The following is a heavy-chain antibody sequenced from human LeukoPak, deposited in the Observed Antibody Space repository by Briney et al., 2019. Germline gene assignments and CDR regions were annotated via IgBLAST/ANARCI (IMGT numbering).Heavy chain of an antibody. CDR3: AREFVYYGSGSLPLAEYFQH. CDR1: GFTFSSYG. V-gene: IGHV3-21*04. J-gene: IGHJ1*01. CDR2: ISSSSYI. D-gene: IGHD3-10*01. Sequence: ESGGGVVQPGGSLRLSCAASGFTFSSYGMHWVRQAPGKGLEWVSSISSSSYIYYADSVKGRFTISRDNAKNSLYLQMNSLRAEDTAVYYCAREFVYYGSGSLPLAEYFQHWGQGTLVTVSS.